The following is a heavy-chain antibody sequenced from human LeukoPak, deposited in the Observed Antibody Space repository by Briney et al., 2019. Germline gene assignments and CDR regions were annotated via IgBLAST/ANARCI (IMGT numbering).Heavy chain of an antibody. CDR1: GYTFTGYY. CDR2: INPNSGGT. CDR3: ASVGYYDSSGYGAFDI. J-gene: IGHJ3*02. D-gene: IGHD3-22*01. V-gene: IGHV1-2*06. Sequence: GSVKVSRKASGYTFTGYYMHWVRQAPGQGLEWMGRINPNSGGTNYAQKFQGRVTMTRDTSISTAYMELSRLRSDDTAVYYCASVGYYDSSGYGAFDIWGQGTMVTVSS.